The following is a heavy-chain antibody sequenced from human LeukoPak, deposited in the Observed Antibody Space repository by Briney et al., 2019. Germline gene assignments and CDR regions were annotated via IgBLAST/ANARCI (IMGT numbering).Heavy chain of an antibody. V-gene: IGHV3-23*01. CDR2: ISGSGGST. D-gene: IGHD3-10*01. CDR3: AKDRAMVRGDDAFDI. CDR1: GFTFSSYA. Sequence: GGSLRLSCAASGFTFSSYAMSWVRQAPGKGLEWVSAISGSGGSTYYADSVKGRFTISRDNSKNTLYLQMNSLRVDDTAVYYCAKDRAMVRGDDAFDIWGQGTMVTVSS. J-gene: IGHJ3*02.